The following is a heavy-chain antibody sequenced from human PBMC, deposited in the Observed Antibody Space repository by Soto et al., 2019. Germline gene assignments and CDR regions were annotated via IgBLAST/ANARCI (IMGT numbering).Heavy chain of an antibody. CDR3: ARAEYGDYVAAHFDY. V-gene: IGHV1-69*13. CDR2: IIPIFGTA. CDR1: GGTFSSYA. Sequence: SVKVSCEASGGTFSSYAISWVRQAPGQGLEWMGGIIPIFGTANYAQKFQGRVTITADESTSTAYVELSSLRSEDTAVYYCARAEYGDYVAAHFDYWGQGTLVTVSS. J-gene: IGHJ4*02. D-gene: IGHD4-17*01.